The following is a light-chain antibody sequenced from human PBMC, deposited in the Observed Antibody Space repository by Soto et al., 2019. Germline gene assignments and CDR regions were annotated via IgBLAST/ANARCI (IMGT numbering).Light chain of an antibody. CDR1: SSDVGGYNY. Sequence: QSVLTQPPSASGSPGQSVTISCTGTSSDVGGYNYVSWYQQHPGKAPKLMIYEVSKRPSGVPDRFSGSKSGNTASQPVSGLQAEDEADYYCSSYAGSNNWVFGGGTQLTVL. V-gene: IGLV2-8*01. CDR2: EVS. CDR3: SSYAGSNNWV. J-gene: IGLJ2*01.